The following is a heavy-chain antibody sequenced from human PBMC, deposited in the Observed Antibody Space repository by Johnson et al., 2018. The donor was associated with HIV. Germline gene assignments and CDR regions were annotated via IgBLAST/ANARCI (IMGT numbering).Heavy chain of an antibody. CDR1: GFTVSSNY. Sequence: VQVVESGGGVVQPGGSLRLSCAASGFTVSSNYMSWVRQAPAKGLEWVSVISSGDRAFYADSVKGRFTISRDNSKNTLDLQMNSLRAEDTAVYYCARVRSALRLAFDIWGKGTMVTVSS. J-gene: IGHJ3*02. D-gene: IGHD3-10*01. V-gene: IGHV3-66*01. CDR2: ISSGDRA. CDR3: ARVRSALRLAFDI.